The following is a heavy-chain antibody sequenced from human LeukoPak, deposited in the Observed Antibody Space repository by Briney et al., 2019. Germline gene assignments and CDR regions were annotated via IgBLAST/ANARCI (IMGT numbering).Heavy chain of an antibody. CDR1: GFTFSYYW. J-gene: IGHJ4*02. V-gene: IGHV3-7*04. CDR2: IKQDASEE. D-gene: IGHD2-8*02. CDR3: ARDEHQFYHSSTGRFAY. Sequence: GGSLRLSCAASGFTFSYYWMGWVRQAPGKGLEWVANIKQDASEEYYVDSVKGRFTISRDNAKNSLYLQMDSLRAEDTAVYYCARDEHQFYHSSTGRFAYWGQGTLVTVSS.